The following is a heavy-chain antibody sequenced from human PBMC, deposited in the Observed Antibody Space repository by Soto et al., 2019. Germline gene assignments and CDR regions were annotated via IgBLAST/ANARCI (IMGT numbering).Heavy chain of an antibody. D-gene: IGHD1-26*01. CDR3: ARDRSGSYYYYYYGMDV. V-gene: IGHV4-61*01. CDR2: IYYSGST. CDR1: GGSVSSGSYY. J-gene: IGHJ6*02. Sequence: QVQLQESGPGLVKPSETLSLTCTVSGGSVSSGSYYWSWIRQPPGKGLEWIGYIYYSGSTNYNPSLKRRVTISVDTSKNQFSLKLSSVTAADTAVYYCARDRSGSYYYYYYGMDVWGQGTTVTVSS.